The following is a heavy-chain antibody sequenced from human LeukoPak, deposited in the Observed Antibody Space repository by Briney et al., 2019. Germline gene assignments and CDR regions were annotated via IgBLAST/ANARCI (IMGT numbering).Heavy chain of an antibody. J-gene: IGHJ4*02. CDR2: IYQSGTT. D-gene: IGHD2-15*01. Sequence: SETLSLTCTVSGYSISNGYYWGWVRQPPGKGLDWIGSIYQSGTTYYNPSLKSRFTISVDTSKNQFSLKLNSVTAAYTAVYYCARPLGYYNAVRCDGELWYWGRGTLVTVS. V-gene: IGHV4-38-2*02. CDR3: ARPLGYYNAVRCDGELWY. CDR1: GYSISNGYY.